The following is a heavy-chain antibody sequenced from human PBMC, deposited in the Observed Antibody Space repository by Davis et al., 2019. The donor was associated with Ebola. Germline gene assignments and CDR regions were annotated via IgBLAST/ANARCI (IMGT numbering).Heavy chain of an antibody. CDR1: GYRFTSYW. CDR3: ARLAPHYYYGMDV. V-gene: IGHV5-51*01. CDR2: IYPGDSDT. J-gene: IGHJ6*02. Sequence: GESLKISCEGSGYRFTSYWIGWVRQMPGKGLEWMGIIYPGDSDTRYSPSFQGQVTISADKSISTAYLQWSSLKASDTAMYYCARLAPHYYYGMDVWGQGTTVTVSS.